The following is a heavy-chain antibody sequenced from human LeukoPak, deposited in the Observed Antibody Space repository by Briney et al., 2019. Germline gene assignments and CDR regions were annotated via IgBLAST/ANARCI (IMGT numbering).Heavy chain of an antibody. Sequence: GGSLRLSSAASGFSVGGYYMSWVRQAPGRGLEWVSVIYSGGDTSYADSVKGRFTVSRDNAKNTVDLHMNGLRPEDTAFYYCARGFFNFEDWGRGTLVTVSS. CDR3: ARGFFNFED. J-gene: IGHJ4*02. CDR1: GFSVGGYY. D-gene: IGHD3-3*01. V-gene: IGHV3-66*02. CDR2: IYSGGDT.